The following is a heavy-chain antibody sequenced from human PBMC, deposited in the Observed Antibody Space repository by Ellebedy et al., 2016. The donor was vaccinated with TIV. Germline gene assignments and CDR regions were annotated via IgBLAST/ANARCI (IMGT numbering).Heavy chain of an antibody. Sequence: PGGSLRLSCAASGFRFSIYDMYWVRQAPGRGLEWVAASGSGGDSYYADSVRGRFTISRDNAKNTLYMQMDSLRDEDTALYFCARDGGDGYRHGLFNHWGQGTQVTVSS. V-gene: IGHV3-13*01. CDR2: SGSGGDS. D-gene: IGHD5-18*01. CDR1: GFRFSIYD. CDR3: ARDGGDGYRHGLFNH. J-gene: IGHJ4*02.